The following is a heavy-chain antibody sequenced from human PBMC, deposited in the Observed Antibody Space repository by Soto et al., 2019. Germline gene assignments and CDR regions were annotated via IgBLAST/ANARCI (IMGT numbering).Heavy chain of an antibody. D-gene: IGHD6-19*01. V-gene: IGHV3-74*01. CDR3: AISVAGPTAIAY. Sequence: EVQLVESGGGLVQPGESLRLSCVVSGFTISSYWMHWVRQAPGKGLVWVSRINGDGSSTNYADSVKGRFTLSRDNAKNTLYLQMNTLRAEDTAVYYCAISVAGPTAIAYWGQGNQVTVSS. CDR1: GFTISSYW. CDR2: INGDGSST. J-gene: IGHJ4*02.